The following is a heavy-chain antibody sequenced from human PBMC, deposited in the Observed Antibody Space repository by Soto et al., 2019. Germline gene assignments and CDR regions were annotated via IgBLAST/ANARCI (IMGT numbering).Heavy chain of an antibody. Sequence: VQLVESGEGLVQPGGSLRLSCAASGFTFSSYAMHWVRQAPGKGLEYVSAITSDGGSTYYADSVKGRFTISRDNSKNTLYLQMVSLRAEDMAMYYCARDANGAADYWGQGTLVTVSS. CDR2: ITSDGGST. CDR1: GFTFSSYA. CDR3: ARDANGAADY. V-gene: IGHV3-64*02. J-gene: IGHJ4*02. D-gene: IGHD2-8*01.